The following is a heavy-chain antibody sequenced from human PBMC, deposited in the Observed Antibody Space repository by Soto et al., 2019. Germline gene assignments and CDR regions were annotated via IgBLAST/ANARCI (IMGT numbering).Heavy chain of an antibody. CDR2: IYYSGST. Sequence: PSETLSLTCTVSGGSISSGDYYWSWIRQPPGKGLEWIGYIYYSGSTYYNPSLKSRVTISVDTSKNQFSLKLSSVTAADTAVYHCARGGITIFGVVIAPPYYYYGMDVWGQGTTVTVSS. J-gene: IGHJ6*02. D-gene: IGHD3-3*01. CDR3: ARGGITIFGVVIAPPYYYYGMDV. CDR1: GGSISSGDYY. V-gene: IGHV4-30-4*01.